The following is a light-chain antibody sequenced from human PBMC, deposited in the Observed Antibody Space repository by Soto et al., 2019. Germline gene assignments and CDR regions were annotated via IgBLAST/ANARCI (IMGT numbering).Light chain of an antibody. CDR3: HQYGTSPWT. CDR2: GAS. J-gene: IGKJ1*01. Sequence: EIVLTQSPGTLSLSPGERATLSCRASQGVYNSYLAWYQQKPGQAPRLLIYGASSRATGTPDRFSGSGSGIDFTLTISSLEPEDFAVYYCHQYGTSPWTFGQGTKVDTK. CDR1: QGVYNSY. V-gene: IGKV3-20*01.